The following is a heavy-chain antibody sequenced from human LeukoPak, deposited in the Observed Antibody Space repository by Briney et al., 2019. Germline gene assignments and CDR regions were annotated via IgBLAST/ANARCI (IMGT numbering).Heavy chain of an antibody. CDR2: IRYDGSNK. D-gene: IGHD3-10*01. V-gene: IGHV3-30*02. CDR1: GFTFSSYG. CDR3: AKDPLLLWFGEFPNWFDP. Sequence: GGSLRLSCAASGFTFSSYGMHWVRQAPGKGLEWVAFIRYDGSNKYYADSVKGRFTISRDNSKNTLYLQMNSLRAEDTAVYYCAKDPLLLWFGEFPNWFDPWGQGTLVTVSS. J-gene: IGHJ5*02.